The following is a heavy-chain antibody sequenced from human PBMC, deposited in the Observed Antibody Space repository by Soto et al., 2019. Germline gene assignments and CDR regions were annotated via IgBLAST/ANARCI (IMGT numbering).Heavy chain of an antibody. Sequence: ASVKVSCKASGYTFTGYYMHWVRQAPGQGLEWMGWINPNSGGTKSAQKFQGRVTMTRDTSVSTAYMELSRLRSDDTAVYYCARRKGDYYDSSGYHYYFDYWGQGTLVTVSS. CDR1: GYTFTGYY. CDR3: ARRKGDYYDSSGYHYYFDY. D-gene: IGHD3-22*01. V-gene: IGHV1-2*02. CDR2: INPNSGGT. J-gene: IGHJ4*02.